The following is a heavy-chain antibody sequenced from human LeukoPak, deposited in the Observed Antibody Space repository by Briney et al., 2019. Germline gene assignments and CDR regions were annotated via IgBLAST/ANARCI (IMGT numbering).Heavy chain of an antibody. J-gene: IGHJ5*02. Sequence: SQTLSLTCAISGDSVSSNSVTWHWIRQSPSRGLEWLGRTYYRSTWYNDYAVSVRGRITVSPDTSKNQFSLHLNSVTPEDTAVYYCARRLTQYDCFDPWGQGILVTVSS. CDR1: GDSVSSNSVT. CDR3: ARRLTQYDCFDP. CDR2: TYYRSTWYN. D-gene: IGHD2-2*01. V-gene: IGHV6-1*01.